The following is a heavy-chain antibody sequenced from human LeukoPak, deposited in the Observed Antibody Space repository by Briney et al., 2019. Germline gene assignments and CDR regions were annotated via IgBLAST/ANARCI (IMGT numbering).Heavy chain of an antibody. V-gene: IGHV1-18*01. CDR1: GGTFSSYG. CDR2: ISAYNGNT. D-gene: IGHD5-12*01. CDR3: ARVVNSGYDEGGWFDP. J-gene: IGHJ5*02. Sequence: VASVKVSCKASGGTFSSYGISWVRQAPGQGLEWMGWISAYNGNTNYAQKLQGRVTMTTDTSTSTAYMELRSLRSDDTAVYYCARVVNSGYDEGGWFDPWGQGTLVTVSS.